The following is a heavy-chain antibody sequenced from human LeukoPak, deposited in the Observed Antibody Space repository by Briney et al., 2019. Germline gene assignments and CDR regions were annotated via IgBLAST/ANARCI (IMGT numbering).Heavy chain of an antibody. D-gene: IGHD3-3*01. Sequence: ASVKVSCKATGYTFTSYDINWVRQATGQGLEWMGWMNPNSGNTGYAQKFQGRVTMTRNTSISTAYMELSSLRSEDTAVYYCARAPTHPVVTARGAIYYWGQGTLVTVSS. J-gene: IGHJ4*02. CDR2: MNPNSGNT. CDR1: GYTFTSYD. V-gene: IGHV1-8*01. CDR3: ARAPTHPVVTARGAIYY.